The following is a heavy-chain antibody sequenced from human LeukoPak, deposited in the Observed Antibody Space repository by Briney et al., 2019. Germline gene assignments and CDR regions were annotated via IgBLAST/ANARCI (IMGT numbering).Heavy chain of an antibody. V-gene: IGHV1-46*01. Sequence: GASVKVSCKASGYTFPSYFMHSVRQAPGQGLEWMGIINPTGGSTTYAQKFQGRVTMTRDTPTSTVYMELSSLRSEDTAVYYCARAPSYPGATFDYWGQGTLVTVSS. D-gene: IGHD1-26*01. CDR2: INPTGGST. J-gene: IGHJ4*02. CDR3: ARAPSYPGATFDY. CDR1: GYTFPSYF.